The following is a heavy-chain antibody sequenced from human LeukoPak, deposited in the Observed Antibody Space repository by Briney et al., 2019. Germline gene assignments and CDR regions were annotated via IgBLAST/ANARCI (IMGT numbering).Heavy chain of an antibody. Sequence: GRSLRLSCAASGFTFSDYNMNWVRQSPEKGLEWVSSITSGTTYIYYADSVKGRFTISRDNDKNSLYLQMNSLRAEDTAVYYCASGCISCYLDPWGQGTLVTVSS. CDR3: ASGCISCYLDP. CDR2: ITSGTTYI. D-gene: IGHD2-15*01. J-gene: IGHJ5*02. V-gene: IGHV3-21*01. CDR1: GFTFSDYN.